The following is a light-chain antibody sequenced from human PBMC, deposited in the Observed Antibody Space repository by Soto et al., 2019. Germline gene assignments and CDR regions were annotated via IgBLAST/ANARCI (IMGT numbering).Light chain of an antibody. Sequence: QSALTQPRSVSGSPGQSVTISCTGTSSDVGGYNYVSWYQQHPGKAPKLMIYDVSKRPSGVPDRFSGSKSGNTASLTISRLQAEDEAEYYCCSYAGSYTWLFCGG. CDR1: SSDVGGYNY. V-gene: IGLV2-11*01. J-gene: IGLJ3*02. CDR3: CSYAGSYTWL. CDR2: DVS.